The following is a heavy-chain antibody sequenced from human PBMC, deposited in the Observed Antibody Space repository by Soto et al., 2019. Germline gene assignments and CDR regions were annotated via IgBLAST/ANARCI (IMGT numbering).Heavy chain of an antibody. CDR2: ISHTGST. V-gene: IGHV4-30-2*01. J-gene: IGHJ5*02. CDR3: ARGDFWSGYSNWLDP. D-gene: IGHD3-3*01. Sequence: SETLSLTCAVSGGSISSCSYSWSWLRQPPGKGLEWVGYISHTGSTNYNPSLKSRVTISVDTSKNQFSLKLSSVTAADTAVYYCARGDFWSGYSNWLDPWGQGTLVTVSS. CDR1: GGSISSCSYS.